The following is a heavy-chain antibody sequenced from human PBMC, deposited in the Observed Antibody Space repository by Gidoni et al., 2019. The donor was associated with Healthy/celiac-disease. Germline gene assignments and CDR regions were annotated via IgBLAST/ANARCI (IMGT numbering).Heavy chain of an antibody. CDR2: IIPIFGTA. CDR3: AREPLAAPKIAYYYYGMDV. Sequence: QVQLVQSGAEVKKPGSSVKVSCKASGGTFSSYAIRGVRQAPGQGLEWMGGIIPIFGTANYAQKFQGRVTITADESTSTAYMELSSLRSEDTAVYYCAREPLAAPKIAYYYYGMDVWGQGTTVTVSS. D-gene: IGHD2-21*01. V-gene: IGHV1-69*01. J-gene: IGHJ6*02. CDR1: GGTFSSYA.